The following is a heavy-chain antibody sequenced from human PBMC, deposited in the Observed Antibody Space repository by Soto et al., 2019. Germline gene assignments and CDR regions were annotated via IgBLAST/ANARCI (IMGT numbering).Heavy chain of an antibody. V-gene: IGHV1-69*13. CDR2: IIPIFGTA. CDR1: GGTFSSYA. D-gene: IGHD4-17*01. J-gene: IGHJ5*02. CDR3: ARDLGDYVNWFDP. Sequence: SVKVSCKASGGTFSSYAISWVRQAPGQGLEWMGGIIPIFGTANYAQKFQGRVTITADESTSTAYMELSSLRSEDTAVYYCARDLGDYVNWFDPWGQGTLVTVSS.